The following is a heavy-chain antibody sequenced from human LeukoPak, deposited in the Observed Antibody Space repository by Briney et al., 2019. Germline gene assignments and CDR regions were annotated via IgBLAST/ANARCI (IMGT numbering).Heavy chain of an antibody. CDR3: ARGALGDGDPSRWFDP. Sequence: SQTLSLTCTVSGGSISSGGYYWSWIRQHPGKGLEWIGYIYYSGSTYYNPSLKSRVTISVDTSKNQFSLKLSSVTAADTAVYYCARGALGDGDPSRWFDPWGQGTLVTVSS. D-gene: IGHD4-17*01. CDR1: GGSISSGGYY. J-gene: IGHJ5*02. V-gene: IGHV4-31*03. CDR2: IYYSGST.